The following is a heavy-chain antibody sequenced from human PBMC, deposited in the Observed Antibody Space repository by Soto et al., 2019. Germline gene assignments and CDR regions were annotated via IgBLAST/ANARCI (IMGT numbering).Heavy chain of an antibody. D-gene: IGHD3-10*01. CDR3: AHSHPYPMVRGVRLNWFDP. Sequence: QITLKESGPSLVKPTQTLTLTCTFSGFSLSTSGVGVGWIRQPPGKALEWLALIYWNDDKRYSPSLKSRLTITKYTSKNQGVLTITNIDPVDTATYYCAHSHPYPMVRGVRLNWFDPWGQRTLVTVSS. CDR1: GFSLSTSGVG. V-gene: IGHV2-5*01. J-gene: IGHJ5*02. CDR2: IYWNDDK.